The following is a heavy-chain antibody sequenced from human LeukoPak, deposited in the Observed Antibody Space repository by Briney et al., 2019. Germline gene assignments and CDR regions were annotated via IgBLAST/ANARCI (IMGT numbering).Heavy chain of an antibody. CDR2: IHYSGNI. J-gene: IGHJ3*02. Sequence: SETLSLTCTVSGGSISGYYWSWIRQPPGKGLEWIGYIHYSGNIQYNPSLKSRVTISVDTSNNQFSLKLSSVTAADTAVYYCAREMTVTTWHDAFDIWGQGTMVTVSS. CDR3: AREMTVTTWHDAFDI. D-gene: IGHD4-17*01. CDR1: GGSISGYY. V-gene: IGHV4-59*01.